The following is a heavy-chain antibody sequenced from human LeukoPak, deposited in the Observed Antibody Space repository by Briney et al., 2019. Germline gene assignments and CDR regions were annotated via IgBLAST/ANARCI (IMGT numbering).Heavy chain of an antibody. CDR3: AREGADFWSGYYFDY. D-gene: IGHD3-3*01. CDR1: GGTFSSYA. J-gene: IGHJ4*02. Sequence: SVNVSCKASGGTFSSYAISWVRQAPGQGLEWMGGIIPIFGTANYAQRFQGRVTITTDESTSTAYMELSSLRSKDTAVYYCAREGADFWSGYYFDYWGQGTLVTVSS. V-gene: IGHV1-69*05. CDR2: IIPIFGTA.